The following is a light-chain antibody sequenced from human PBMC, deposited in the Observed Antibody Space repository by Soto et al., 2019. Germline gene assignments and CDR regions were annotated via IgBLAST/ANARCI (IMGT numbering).Light chain of an antibody. Sequence: DIQMTQSPSSLSASVGDRVTITCRASQGIRNDLGWYQQKPGKAPKLLIYKASSLESGVPSTFSGSGSGTEFSLTVSSLQPDDFATYYCLQYESYPLTFGGGTKVDIK. V-gene: IGKV1-17*01. J-gene: IGKJ4*01. CDR3: LQYESYPLT. CDR2: KAS. CDR1: QGIRND.